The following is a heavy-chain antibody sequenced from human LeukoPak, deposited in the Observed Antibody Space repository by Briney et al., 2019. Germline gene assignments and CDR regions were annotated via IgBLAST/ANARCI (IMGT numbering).Heavy chain of an antibody. Sequence: SETLSLTCTVSGGSISSSSYYWGWIRQPPGKGLEWIGSIYYSGSTYYNPSLKSRVTISVDTSKNQFSLKLSSVTAADTAVYYCARVVADYGSGSSLFDYWGQGTLVTVSS. V-gene: IGHV4-39*07. CDR1: GGSISSSSYY. CDR2: IYYSGST. D-gene: IGHD3-10*01. CDR3: ARVVADYGSGSSLFDY. J-gene: IGHJ4*02.